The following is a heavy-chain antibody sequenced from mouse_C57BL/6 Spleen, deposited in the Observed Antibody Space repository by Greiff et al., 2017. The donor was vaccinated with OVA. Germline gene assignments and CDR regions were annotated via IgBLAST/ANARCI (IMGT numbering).Heavy chain of an antibody. V-gene: IGHV3-8*01. CDR2: ISYSGST. Sequence: EVKLQQSGPGLAKPSQTLSLTCSVTGYSITSDYWNWIRKFPGNKLEYIGYISYSGSTYYNPSLKSRISTTRDTSKNQYYLQLNYVTTKDTATDDCARLRDYWYFDVWGKGTTVTVSS. CDR1: GYSITSDY. CDR3: ARLRDYWYFDV. J-gene: IGHJ1*03.